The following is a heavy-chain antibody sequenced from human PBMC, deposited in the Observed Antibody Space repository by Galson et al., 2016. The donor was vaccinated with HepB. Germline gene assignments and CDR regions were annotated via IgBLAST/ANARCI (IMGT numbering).Heavy chain of an antibody. CDR3: GGHGGNSA. V-gene: IGHV3-23*01. J-gene: IGHJ4*02. CDR1: GFTLAGNA. Sequence: SLRLSCAASGFTLAGNAMTWARQAPGKGLEWVADIRHNGATNDADSVKGRFTISRDNSKNMLYLQMSSLRVEDTAIYYCGGHGGNSAWGQGTLVTVSS. D-gene: IGHD4-23*01. CDR2: IRHNGAT.